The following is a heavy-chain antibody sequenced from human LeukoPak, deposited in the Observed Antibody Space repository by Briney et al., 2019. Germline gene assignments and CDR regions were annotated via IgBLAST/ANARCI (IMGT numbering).Heavy chain of an antibody. CDR2: ISYDGSNK. CDR3: AREPEP. V-gene: IGHV3-30-3*01. J-gene: IGHJ5*02. CDR1: GFTFSSYA. Sequence: PGGSLRLSCAASGFTFSSYAMHWVRQAPGKGLEWVAVISYDGSNKYYADSVKGRFTISRDNSKNTLYLQMNSLRAEDTAVYYCAREPEPWGQGTLVTVSS.